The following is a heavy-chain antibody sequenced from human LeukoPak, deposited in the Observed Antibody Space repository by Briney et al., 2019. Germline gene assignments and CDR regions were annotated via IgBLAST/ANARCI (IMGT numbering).Heavy chain of an antibody. Sequence: ASVKVSCKASGYTFTSYGIRWVRQAPGQGLEWMGWISAYNGNTNYAQKFQGRVTMTRDTSISTAYMELSRLRSDDTAVYYCAREIYYDSSGCFDYWGQGTLVTVSS. J-gene: IGHJ4*02. CDR2: ISAYNGNT. D-gene: IGHD3-22*01. CDR3: AREIYYDSSGCFDY. CDR1: GYTFTSYG. V-gene: IGHV1-18*01.